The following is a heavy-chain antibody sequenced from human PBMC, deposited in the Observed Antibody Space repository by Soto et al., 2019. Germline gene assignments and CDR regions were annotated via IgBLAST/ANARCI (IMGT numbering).Heavy chain of an antibody. CDR2: ISSHGDKT. D-gene: IGHD3-3*01. V-gene: IGHV3-23*01. CDR3: ARDHYDFWSGVPPTIWFHP. CDR1: GYLFSSYA. J-gene: IGHJ5*02. Sequence: EEQLLQSGGGVVQSGGSLRLSCEASGYLFSSYAMNWIRQAPGKGLEWVSSISSHGDKTYYAESVRGRFTISRDNSKNTLFLQINSLRAGDTSVYFCARDHYDFWSGVPPTIWFHPWGQGTLGTVSS.